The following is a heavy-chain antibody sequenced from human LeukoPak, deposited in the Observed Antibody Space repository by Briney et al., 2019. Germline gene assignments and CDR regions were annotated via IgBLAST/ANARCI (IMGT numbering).Heavy chain of an antibody. V-gene: IGHV1-2*02. D-gene: IGHD6-6*01. CDR2: INPNSGGT. Sequence: GASVKVSCKASGYTFTGYYMHWVRQAPGQGLEWMGWINPNSGGTNYAQKFQGRVTMARDTSISTAYMELSRLRSDDTAVYYCARVSIAARRVDYWGQGTLVTVSS. CDR1: GYTFTGYY. CDR3: ARVSIAARRVDY. J-gene: IGHJ4*02.